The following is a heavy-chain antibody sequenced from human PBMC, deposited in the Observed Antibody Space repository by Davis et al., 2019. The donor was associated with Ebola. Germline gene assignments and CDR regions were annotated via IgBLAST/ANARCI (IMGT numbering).Heavy chain of an antibody. CDR1: GFTFSSYG. CDR3: ASEYGDYDYYGMDV. Sequence: GESLKISCAASGFTFSSYGMHWVRQAPGKGLEWVAFIRYDGSNKYYADSVKGRFTISRDNSKNSLYLQMNSLRDEDTAVYYCASEYGDYDYYGMDVWGQGTTVTVSS. J-gene: IGHJ6*02. V-gene: IGHV3-30*02. D-gene: IGHD4-17*01. CDR2: IRYDGSNK.